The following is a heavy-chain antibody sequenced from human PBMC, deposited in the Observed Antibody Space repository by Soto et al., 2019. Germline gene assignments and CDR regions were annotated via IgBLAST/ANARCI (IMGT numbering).Heavy chain of an antibody. V-gene: IGHV3-74*01. CDR3: AREFSRGENCHPDYFDP. CDR1: VLTFNSYC. Sequence: RASLTLSSAASVLTFNSYCMNWLRHAPGKGLVWGSHISTDGSNTNNAHTVKSRGTTYRDNAKSTRFLRSSSRTDDDIAVYYFAREFSRGENCHPDYFDPWSYGKPVTVST. J-gene: IGHJ4*01. D-gene: IGHD1-1*01. CDR2: ISTDGSNT.